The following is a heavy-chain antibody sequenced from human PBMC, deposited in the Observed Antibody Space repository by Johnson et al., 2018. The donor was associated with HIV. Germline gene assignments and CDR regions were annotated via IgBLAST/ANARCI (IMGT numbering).Heavy chain of an antibody. D-gene: IGHD2-2*01. Sequence: HVQLVESGGGLIQPGGSLRLSCAVSGFSVRNNYMSWVRQAPGKGLEWVSYISGSDGAIWYADSVKGLFTVSGDNAKNSFYLQMNSLRAEDTAVYYCAKVGSSSCYARTRLCAFDVWGQGTMVTVSS. J-gene: IGHJ3*01. V-gene: IGHV3-11*04. CDR2: ISGSDGAI. CDR3: AKVGSSSCYARTRLCAFDV. CDR1: GFSVRNNY.